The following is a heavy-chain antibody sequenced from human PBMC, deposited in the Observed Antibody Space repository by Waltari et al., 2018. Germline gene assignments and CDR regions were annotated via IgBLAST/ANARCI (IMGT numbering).Heavy chain of an antibody. CDR3: ARGRSPGDY. J-gene: IGHJ4*02. CDR1: GDSGSCCF. D-gene: IGHD2-15*01. CDR2: IYYSGFP. Sequence: QMQLQESGPGLVKPSETLSLTCTVSGDSGSCCFWSWIRPPPGKGLEWIGYIYYSGFPNDTPSRRSRITMSVATSKNQLPPSLTCVTAADTAFHFCARGRSPGDYWGQGALVTVSS. V-gene: IGHV4-59*02.